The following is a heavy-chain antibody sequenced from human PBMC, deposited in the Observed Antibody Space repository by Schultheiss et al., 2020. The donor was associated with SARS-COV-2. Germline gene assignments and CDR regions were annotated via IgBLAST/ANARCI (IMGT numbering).Heavy chain of an antibody. V-gene: IGHV3-74*01. CDR2: IKTDGSEI. CDR3: ARDRDTAMGGRYYGMDV. Sequence: GGSLRLSCAASGFTFRNYWMHWVRQAPGKGLVWVSRIKTDGSEIIYADSVKGRFTISRDNAKNTLYLQMNSLRAEDTAVYYCARDRDTAMGGRYYGMDVWGQGTTVTVSS. J-gene: IGHJ6*02. D-gene: IGHD5-18*01. CDR1: GFTFRNYW.